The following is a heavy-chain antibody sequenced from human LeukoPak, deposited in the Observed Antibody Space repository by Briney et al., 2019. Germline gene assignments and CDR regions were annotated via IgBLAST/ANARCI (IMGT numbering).Heavy chain of an antibody. CDR1: GGSISSYY. V-gene: IGHV4-4*07. Sequence: SETLSLTCTVSGGSISSYYWSWIRQPAGKGLEWIGRIYTSGNTNYNPSLKSRVTMSVDTSKNQFSLKLSSVAAADTAVYYCARDAAVAGPYYFDYWGQGTLVTVSS. CDR2: IYTSGNT. CDR3: ARDAAVAGPYYFDY. D-gene: IGHD6-19*01. J-gene: IGHJ4*02.